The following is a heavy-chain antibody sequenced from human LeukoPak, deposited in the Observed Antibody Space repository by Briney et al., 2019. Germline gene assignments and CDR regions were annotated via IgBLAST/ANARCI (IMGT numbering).Heavy chain of an antibody. CDR3: AKERLPYNYYYYGMDV. CDR2: ISYDGSNK. Sequence: PGGSLRLSCAASGFTFSSYGMHWVRQAPGKGLEWVAVISYDGSNKYYVDSVKGRFTISRDNSKNTLYLQMNSLRAEDTAVYYCAKERLPYNYYYYGMDVWGQGTTVTVSS. CDR1: GFTFSSYG. V-gene: IGHV3-30*18. J-gene: IGHJ6*02.